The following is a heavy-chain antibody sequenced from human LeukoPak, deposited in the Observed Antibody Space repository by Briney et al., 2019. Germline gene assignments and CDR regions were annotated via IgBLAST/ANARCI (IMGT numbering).Heavy chain of an antibody. V-gene: IGHV1-46*01. CDR2: IHPTDGST. J-gene: IGHJ4*02. D-gene: IGHD3-10*01. CDR3: ARANGGGLDY. CDR1: GYTFSTYY. Sequence: ASVKVSCKISGYTFSTYYMHWVRQAPRQGLEWLGIIHPTDGSTSYTQKIQGRVTMTRDTATGTVYLELSSLRSEDTAVYWCARANGGGLDYWGQGTLITVSS.